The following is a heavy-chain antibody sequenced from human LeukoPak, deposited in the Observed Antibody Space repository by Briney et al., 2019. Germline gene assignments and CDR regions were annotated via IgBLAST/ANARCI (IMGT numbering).Heavy chain of an antibody. D-gene: IGHD2-2*01. V-gene: IGHV4-39*07. J-gene: IGHJ5*02. CDR3: AREGRGPAAPLHWFDP. CDR1: GGSISSSSYY. CDR2: IYYSGST. Sequence: PSETLSLTCTVSGGSISSSSYYWGWIRQPPGKGLEWIGSIYYSGSTYYNPSLKSRVTISVDTSKNQFSLKLSSVTAADTAVYYCAREGRGPAAPLHWFDPWGQGTLVTVSS.